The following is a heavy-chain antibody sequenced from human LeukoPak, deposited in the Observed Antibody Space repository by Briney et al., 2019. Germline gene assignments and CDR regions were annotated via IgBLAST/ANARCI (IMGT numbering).Heavy chain of an antibody. Sequence: GGSLRLSCAASGFTFSSYSMNWVRQAPGKGLEWVSFISTSGSTIDYADSVKGRFTISRDNAKNSLYLQMNSLRAEDTAVYYCARGVSWSSGAFDIWGQGTMVTVSS. D-gene: IGHD1-26*01. CDR3: ARGVSWSSGAFDI. J-gene: IGHJ3*02. CDR2: ISTSGSTI. CDR1: GFTFSSYS. V-gene: IGHV3-48*04.